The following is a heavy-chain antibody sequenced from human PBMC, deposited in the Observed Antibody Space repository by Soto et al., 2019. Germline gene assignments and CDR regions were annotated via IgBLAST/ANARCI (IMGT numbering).Heavy chain of an antibody. J-gene: IGHJ3*02. Sequence: EVQLVESGGGLVQPGGSLRLSCAASGFTFSSYSMNWVRQAPGKGLEWVSYISSSSSTIYYADSVKGRFTISRDNAKNSLYLQMNSLRDEDTAVYYCARDKATVTTLLADAFDIWGQGTMVTVSS. CDR1: GFTFSSYS. V-gene: IGHV3-48*02. CDR3: ARDKATVTTLLADAFDI. D-gene: IGHD4-17*01. CDR2: ISSSSSTI.